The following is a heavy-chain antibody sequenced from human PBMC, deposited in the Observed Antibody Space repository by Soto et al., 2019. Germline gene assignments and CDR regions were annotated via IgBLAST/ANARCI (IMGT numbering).Heavy chain of an antibody. CDR1: GFTFSSYW. CDR3: ARGGYDYIWGSYF. Sequence: GGSLRLSCAASGFTFSSYWMSWVRQAPGKGLEWLANIWRDGSEKHYADSVKGRFTISRDNAKNSLYLQMNSLRAEDTAVYYCARGGYDYIWGSYFWGQGTLVTVSS. V-gene: IGHV3-7*01. J-gene: IGHJ4*02. D-gene: IGHD3-16*01. CDR2: IWRDGSEK.